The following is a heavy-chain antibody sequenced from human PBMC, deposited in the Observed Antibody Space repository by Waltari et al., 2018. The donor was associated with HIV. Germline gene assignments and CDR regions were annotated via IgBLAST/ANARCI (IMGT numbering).Heavy chain of an antibody. CDR2: ISGGGGTT. Sequence: EVQLLQSGGDLVQPGGSLRLSCAASGFTFSNYAMNGVRQAPGKGLEWVSSISGGGGTTYYAGSVKGRFTVSRDNSKNTLYLQMNSLRVEDTAMYYCTKDQTGAADSWGQGTQVTVPS. D-gene: IGHD1-1*01. J-gene: IGHJ5*02. CDR1: GFTFSNYA. V-gene: IGHV3-23*01. CDR3: TKDQTGAADS.